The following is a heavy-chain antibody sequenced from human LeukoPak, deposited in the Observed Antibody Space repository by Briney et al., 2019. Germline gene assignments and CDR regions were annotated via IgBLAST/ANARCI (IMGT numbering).Heavy chain of an antibody. CDR3: AREWAFGSGAFDI. CDR2: INPSGGST. Sequence: GASVKVSCKASGYTFTSYYMHWVRQAPGQGLEWMGMINPSGGSTSYAQKFQGRVTMTRDTSTSTVYMELSILRSEDTAVYYCAREWAFGSGAFDIWGQGTMVTVSS. D-gene: IGHD3-10*01. J-gene: IGHJ3*02. CDR1: GYTFTSYY. V-gene: IGHV1-46*01.